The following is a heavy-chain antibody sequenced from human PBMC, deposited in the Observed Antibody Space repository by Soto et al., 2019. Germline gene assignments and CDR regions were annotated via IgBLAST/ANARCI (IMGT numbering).Heavy chain of an antibody. CDR1: GGSFSGYY. CDR3: AFSSSSKEYYYGMDV. J-gene: IGHJ6*02. CDR2: INHSGST. V-gene: IGHV4-34*01. D-gene: IGHD6-13*01. Sequence: QVQLQQWGAGLLKPSETLSLTCAVYGGSFSGYYWSWIRQPPGKGLEWIGEINHSGSTNYNPTLKSRVTISVDTSKNQFSLKLSSVTAADTAVYYCAFSSSSKEYYYGMDVWGQGTTVTVSS.